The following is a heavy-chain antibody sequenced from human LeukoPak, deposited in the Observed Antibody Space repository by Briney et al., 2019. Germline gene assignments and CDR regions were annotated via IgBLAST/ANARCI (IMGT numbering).Heavy chain of an antibody. V-gene: IGHV2-5*02. J-gene: IGHJ3*02. Sequence: GSGPTLVNPTQTLTLTCTFSGFSLSTSGVGVGWIRQPPGKALEWLALIYWDDDKRYSPSLKSRLTITKDTSKNQVVLTMTNMDPVDTATYYCAHNVVITTISSGNHAFDIWGQGTMVTVSS. CDR3: AHNVVITTISSGNHAFDI. CDR2: IYWDDDK. CDR1: GFSLSTSGVG. D-gene: IGHD3-22*01.